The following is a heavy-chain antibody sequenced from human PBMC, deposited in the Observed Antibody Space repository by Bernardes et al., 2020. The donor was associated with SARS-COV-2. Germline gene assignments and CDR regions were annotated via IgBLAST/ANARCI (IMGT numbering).Heavy chain of an antibody. CDR1: GYTFSRFW. Sequence: GESLRLSCAASGYTFSRFWMHWVRQVPGQGLVWVSLIDTGGGIINSADSVKRRFTISRDNSRNTLYLQMNSLRAEDTAVYYCATDVAWEYRTWGRGTLVTISS. D-gene: IGHD1-26*01. CDR3: ATDVAWEYRT. CDR2: IDTGGGII. V-gene: IGHV3-74*01. J-gene: IGHJ5*02.